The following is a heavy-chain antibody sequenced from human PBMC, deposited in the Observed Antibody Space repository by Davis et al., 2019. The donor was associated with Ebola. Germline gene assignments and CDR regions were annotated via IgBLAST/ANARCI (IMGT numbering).Heavy chain of an antibody. V-gene: IGHV4-34*01. CDR1: GGSFSGYY. Sequence: MPSETLSLTCAVYGGSFSGYYWSWIRQPPGKGLEWIGEINHSGSTNYNPSLKSRVTISVDTSKNQFSLKLSSVTAADTAVYYCARYFRLTTRDSTYYYYGMDVWGQGTTVTVSS. CDR2: INHSGST. J-gene: IGHJ6*02. CDR3: ARYFRLTTRDSTYYYYGMDV. D-gene: IGHD4-11*01.